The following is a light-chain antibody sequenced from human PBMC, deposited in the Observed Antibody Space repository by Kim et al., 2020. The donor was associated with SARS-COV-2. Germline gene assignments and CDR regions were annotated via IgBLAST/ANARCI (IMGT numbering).Light chain of an antibody. Sequence: SGAPGQTASITCSGDKLGDKYACWYQQKPGQSPVLVIYQDSKRPSGIPERFSCSNSGNTATLTISGTQAMDEADYYCQAWDSSVVFGGGTQLTVL. J-gene: IGLJ2*01. V-gene: IGLV3-1*01. CDR2: QDS. CDR1: KLGDKY. CDR3: QAWDSSVV.